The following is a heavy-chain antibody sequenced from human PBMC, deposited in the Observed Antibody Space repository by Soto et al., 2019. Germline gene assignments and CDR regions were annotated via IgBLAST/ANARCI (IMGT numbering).Heavy chain of an antibody. CDR2: ISHDGSNK. V-gene: IGHV3-30-3*01. CDR1: GFTFSNYA. CDR3: GRCSSTSCHLGADY. Sequence: QVQLVESGGGVVQPGRSLRLSCAASGFTFSNYAMHWVHQAPGKGLEWVALISHDGSNKYYADSVKGRFTISRDNSKNTLYLQMNSLRTEDTSVYYCGRCSSTSCHLGADYWGQGTLVTVSS. J-gene: IGHJ4*02. D-gene: IGHD2-2*01.